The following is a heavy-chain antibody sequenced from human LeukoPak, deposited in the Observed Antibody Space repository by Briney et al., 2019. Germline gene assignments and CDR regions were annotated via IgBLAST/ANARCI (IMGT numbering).Heavy chain of an antibody. D-gene: IGHD3-22*01. CDR1: GYTFTGYY. J-gene: IGHJ4*02. V-gene: IGHV1-2*02. CDR3: ARVGNYYDSSGYLDY. Sequence: ASVKVSCKASGYTFTGYYMHWVRQAPGQGLEWMEWISPTSGGTNYAQKFQGRVTMTRDTSISTAYMELSRLKSDDTAVYYCARVGNYYDSSGYLDYWGQGTLVTVSS. CDR2: ISPTSGGT.